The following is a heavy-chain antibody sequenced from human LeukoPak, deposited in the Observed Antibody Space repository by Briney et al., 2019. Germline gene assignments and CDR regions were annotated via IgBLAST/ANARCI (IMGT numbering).Heavy chain of an antibody. CDR3: ARGPAGYSYGQYNWFDP. D-gene: IGHD5-18*01. J-gene: IGHJ5*02. CDR2: IIPIFGTA. Sequence: GASVKVSCKASGYTFTSYYMHWVRQAPGQGLEWMGGIIPIFGTANYAQKFQGRVTITADESTSTAYMELSSLRSEDTAVYYCARGPAGYSYGQYNWFDPWGQGTLVTVSS. V-gene: IGHV1-69*13. CDR1: GYTFTSYY.